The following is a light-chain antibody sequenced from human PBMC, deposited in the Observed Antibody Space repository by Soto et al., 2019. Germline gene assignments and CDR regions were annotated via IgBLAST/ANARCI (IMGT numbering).Light chain of an antibody. J-gene: IGKJ1*01. Sequence: EIVMTQSPATLSVSPGERATLSCRASQSVSSNLAWYQQKPGQAPRLLLYGAATSATGIPARFSGSGSGTEFTLTISSLQSEDFAVYYCQQHNNWPRTFGQGTKVDIK. V-gene: IGKV3-15*01. CDR1: QSVSSN. CDR2: GAA. CDR3: QQHNNWPRT.